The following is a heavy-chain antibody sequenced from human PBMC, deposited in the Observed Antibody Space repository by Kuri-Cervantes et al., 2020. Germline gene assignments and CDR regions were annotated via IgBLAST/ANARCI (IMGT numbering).Heavy chain of an antibody. Sequence: GESLKISCAASGFTVSSSYMSWVRQAPGKGLEWVSVIYSGGSTYYADSVTGRFTISRDNSKNTLYLQMNSLRAEDTAVYYCAKRKIAARPFDYLGQGTLVTVSS. D-gene: IGHD6-6*01. CDR2: IYSGGST. V-gene: IGHV3-53*01. CDR3: AKRKIAARPFDY. J-gene: IGHJ4*02. CDR1: GFTVSSSY.